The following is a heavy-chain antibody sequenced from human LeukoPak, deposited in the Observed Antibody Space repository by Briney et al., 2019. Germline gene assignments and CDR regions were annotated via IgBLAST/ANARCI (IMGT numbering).Heavy chain of an antibody. Sequence: SETLSLTCTVSGGSISSYYWSWIRQPPGKGLEWIGYMYYSGSTNYNPSLKSRVTISVDTSKNQFSLKLSSVTAADTAVYYCARGGDYDILTSQIDYWGQGTLVTVSS. CDR3: ARGGDYDILTSQIDY. CDR2: MYYSGST. D-gene: IGHD3-9*01. CDR1: GGSISSYY. V-gene: IGHV4-59*08. J-gene: IGHJ4*02.